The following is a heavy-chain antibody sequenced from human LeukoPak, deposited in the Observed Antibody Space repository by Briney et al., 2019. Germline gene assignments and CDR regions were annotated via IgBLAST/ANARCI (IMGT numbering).Heavy chain of an antibody. Sequence: GGSLRLSCAASGFISDHYALHWVRQAPGKGLEWVSLISGDGGGTYYTDSVKGRFTIFRDNSKNSLYLQMNSLRTEDTALYYCAKESDAFDLWGQGTMVTVSS. CDR3: AKESDAFDL. V-gene: IGHV3-43*02. CDR1: GFISDHYA. J-gene: IGHJ3*01. CDR2: ISGDGGGT.